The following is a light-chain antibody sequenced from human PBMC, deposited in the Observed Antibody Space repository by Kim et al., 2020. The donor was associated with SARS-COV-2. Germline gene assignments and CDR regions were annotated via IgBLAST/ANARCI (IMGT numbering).Light chain of an antibody. Sequence: VALGQTVRITCQGDSLRSYYATWYQQKPGQAPIVVIYGKNNRPSGIPDRFSGSSSGNTASLTITGTQAGDEADYYCNSRDSNDNVVFGGGTKLTV. CDR3: NSRDSNDNVV. J-gene: IGLJ2*01. V-gene: IGLV3-19*01. CDR2: GKN. CDR1: SLRSYY.